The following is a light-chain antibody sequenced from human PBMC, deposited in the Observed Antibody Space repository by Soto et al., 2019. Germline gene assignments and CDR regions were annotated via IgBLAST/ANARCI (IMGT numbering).Light chain of an antibody. CDR3: QQYSSSPAT. V-gene: IGKV3-20*01. CDR2: DAS. J-gene: IGKJ1*01. Sequence: EIVLTQSPGPPSFSSRERATLSCRASQTVRNNYLAWYQQKPGQAPRLLIYDASSRATGIPDRFSGGGSGTDFTLTISRLEPEDFAVYSCQQYSSSPATFGQGTKV. CDR1: QTVRNNY.